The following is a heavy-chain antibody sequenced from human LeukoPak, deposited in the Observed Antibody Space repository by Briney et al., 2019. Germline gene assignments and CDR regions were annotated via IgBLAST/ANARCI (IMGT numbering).Heavy chain of an antibody. V-gene: IGHV1-69*06. D-gene: IGHD2-21*02. CDR3: ARSSVVTAMVHLDY. CDR1: GGTFSNYV. CDR2: IIPIFGTT. Sequence: SVKVSCKASGGTFSNYVINWVRQAPGQGLEWMGGIIPIFGTTNYAQKFQGRVTITADKSTSTAYMELSSLRSEDTAVYYCARSSVVTAMVHLDYWGQGTLVTVSS. J-gene: IGHJ4*02.